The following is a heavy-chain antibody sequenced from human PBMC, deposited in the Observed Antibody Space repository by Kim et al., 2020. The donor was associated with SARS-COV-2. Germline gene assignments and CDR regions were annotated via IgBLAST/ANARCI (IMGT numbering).Heavy chain of an antibody. D-gene: IGHD3-3*01. CDR3: TTEALESIFGVVITLFDY. J-gene: IGHJ4*02. V-gene: IGHV3-15*01. Sequence: KGRFTISRDDSKNTLYLQMNSLKTEDTAVYYCTTEALESIFGVVITLFDYWGQGTLVTVSS.